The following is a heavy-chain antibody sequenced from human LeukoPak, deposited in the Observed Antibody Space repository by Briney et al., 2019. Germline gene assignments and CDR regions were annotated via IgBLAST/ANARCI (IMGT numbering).Heavy chain of an antibody. CDR1: GYTFTGYY. CDR2: INPNSGGT. J-gene: IGHJ4*02. V-gene: IGHV1-2*02. D-gene: IGHD6-13*01. CDR3: ARDTRMYSSSWYDEGFFDY. Sequence: ASVKVSCKASGYTFTGYYMHWVRQAPGQGLEWMGWINPNSGGTNYAQKFQGRVTMTRDTSISTAYMELSRLRSDDTAVYYCARDTRMYSSSWYDEGFFDYWGQGTLVTVSS.